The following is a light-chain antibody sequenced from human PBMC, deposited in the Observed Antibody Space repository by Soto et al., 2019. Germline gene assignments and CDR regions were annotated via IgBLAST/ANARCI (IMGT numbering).Light chain of an antibody. CDR1: SSNIGAGYD. CDR3: QSYDNSLSGYV. Sequence: QPVLTQPPSVSGAPGQRVTISCTGSSSNIGAGYDVHWYQQFPGKAPKLLIYGYINRPSGVPDRFSGSKSGTSPYLAITGLQAEDEADYYCQSYDNSLSGYVFGGGTKLTVL. V-gene: IGLV1-40*01. J-gene: IGLJ2*01. CDR2: GYI.